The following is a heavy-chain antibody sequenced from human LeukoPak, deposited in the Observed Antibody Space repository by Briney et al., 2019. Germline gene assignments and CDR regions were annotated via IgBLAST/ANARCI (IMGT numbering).Heavy chain of an antibody. V-gene: IGHV1-69*01. CDR3: ASARERGYSYGYFDY. J-gene: IGHJ4*02. Sequence: GASVKVSCKASGGTFSCYAISWVRQAPGQGLEWIGGIIPIFGTANYAQKFQGRVTITADESTSTAYMELSSLRSEDTAVYYCASARERGYSYGYFDYWGQGTLVTVSS. CDR2: IIPIFGTA. D-gene: IGHD5-18*01. CDR1: GGTFSCYA.